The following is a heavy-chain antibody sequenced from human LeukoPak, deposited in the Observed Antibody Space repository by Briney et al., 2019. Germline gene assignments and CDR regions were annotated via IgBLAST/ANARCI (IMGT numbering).Heavy chain of an antibody. J-gene: IGHJ4*02. CDR2: ISAYNGNT. CDR1: GYTFTSYG. D-gene: IGHD4-17*01. V-gene: IGHV1-18*01. CDR3: ARDHDDYGDYVTDY. Sequence: GASVKVSCKASGYTFTSYGISWVRQAPGQGLEWMGWISAYNGNTNYAQKLQGRVTMTTDTSTSTAYMELRSLRSDDTAVYYCARDHDDYGDYVTDYWGQGTLVTVSS.